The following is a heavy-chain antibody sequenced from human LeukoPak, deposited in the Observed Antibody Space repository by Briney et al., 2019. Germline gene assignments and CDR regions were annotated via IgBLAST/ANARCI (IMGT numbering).Heavy chain of an antibody. CDR2: INQSGST. J-gene: IGHJ4*02. Sequence: PSETLSLTCTVSGGSISSSNYYWGWIRLPPGKGLEWIGEINQSGSTNYNPSSKRRVSISVDSSKNQFSLKVSSVTAADTAVYYCARGSDTAAGLYWGQGTLVTVSS. CDR3: ARGSDTAAGLY. CDR1: GGSISSSNYY. V-gene: IGHV4-39*07. D-gene: IGHD6-13*01.